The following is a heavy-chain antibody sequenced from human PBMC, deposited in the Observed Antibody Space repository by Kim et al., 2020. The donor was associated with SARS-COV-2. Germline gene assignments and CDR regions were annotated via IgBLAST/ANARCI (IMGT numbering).Heavy chain of an antibody. V-gene: IGHV3-74*01. D-gene: IGHD3-16*01. Sequence: GGSLRLSCAASGFTFSTYWMHWVRQAPGKGLVWVSRINGGANYTNYADSVKGRFTFSGDNAKNTLYLQMTSLRAEDTAVYYCARALTMGGPMDVWGQGTT. CDR2: INGGANYT. CDR1: GFTFSTYW. CDR3: ARALTMGGPMDV. J-gene: IGHJ6*02.